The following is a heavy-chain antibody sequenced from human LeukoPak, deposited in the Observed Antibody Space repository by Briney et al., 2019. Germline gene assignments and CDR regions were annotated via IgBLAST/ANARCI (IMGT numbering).Heavy chain of an antibody. CDR2: ISDSGGRT. CDR1: GITLSNYG. CDR3: AKRSVVIRVILVGFHKEAYYFDS. V-gene: IGHV3-23*01. Sequence: SGGSLRLSCAVSGITLSNYGVSWVRQAPGKGLEWVAGISDSGGRTNYADSVKGRFTISRDNPKNTLYLQMNSLRAEDTAVYFCAKRSVVIRVILVGFHKEAYYFDSWGQGALVTISS. D-gene: IGHD3-22*01. J-gene: IGHJ4*02.